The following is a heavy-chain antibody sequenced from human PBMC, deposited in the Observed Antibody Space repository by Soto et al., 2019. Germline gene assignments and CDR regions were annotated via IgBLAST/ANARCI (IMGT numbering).Heavy chain of an antibody. CDR2: LYHIGST. J-gene: IGHJ4*03. CDR3: RMSTSCYDESCFDV. D-gene: IGHD2-2*01. V-gene: IGHV4-38-2*01. Sequence: PSETLSLPCAVSGYSIRSGNCWAWIQQPPGGGLEWIGSLYHIGSTHYNTCLKSRVTISVDTSKNHFSLELSSVTAADRAIYYCRMSTSCYDESCFDVRGQGTLVTVSS. CDR1: GYSIRSGNC.